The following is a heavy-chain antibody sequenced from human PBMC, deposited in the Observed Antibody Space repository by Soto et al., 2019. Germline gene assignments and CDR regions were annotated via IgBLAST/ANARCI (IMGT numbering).Heavy chain of an antibody. D-gene: IGHD3-16*01. CDR3: ARGRGNSAVITTFDY. CDR2: IIPIFGSA. V-gene: IGHV1-69*01. J-gene: IGHJ4*02. Sequence: QVQLVQSGAEVKKPGSSVRVSCKSSGGVFSSFGLSWVRQAPGQGLEWMGGIIPIFGSANHAQKFQGRVTITADDSTSTVYMELSSLRSEDTALYYCARGRGNSAVITTFDYWGQGTLVTVSS. CDR1: GGVFSSFG.